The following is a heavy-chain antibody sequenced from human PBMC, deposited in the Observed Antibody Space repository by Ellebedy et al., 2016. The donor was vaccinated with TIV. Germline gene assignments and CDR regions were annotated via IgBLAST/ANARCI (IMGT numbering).Heavy chain of an antibody. J-gene: IGHJ6*02. CDR1: GGSFSGYY. CDR3: ARALGGSLRYFDSRRPAYYYYGMDV. V-gene: IGHV4-34*01. Sequence: SETLSLXXAVYGGSFSGYYWSWIRQPPGKGLEWIGEINHSGSTNYNPSLKSRVTISVDTSKNQFSLKLSSVTAADTAVYYCARALGGSLRYFDSRRPAYYYYGMDVWGQGTTVTVSS. CDR2: INHSGST. D-gene: IGHD3-9*01.